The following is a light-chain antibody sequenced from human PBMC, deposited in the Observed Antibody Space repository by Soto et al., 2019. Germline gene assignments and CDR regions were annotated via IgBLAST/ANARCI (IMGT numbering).Light chain of an antibody. J-gene: IGLJ1*01. Sequence: ALTQPASGSGSPGQSITISCTGTSSDVGGYNYVSWYQQHPGKAPKLMIYDVSNRPSGVSNRFSGSKSGNTASLTISGLQAEDEADYYCSSYTSSSTGVFGTGTKVTVL. V-gene: IGLV2-14*01. CDR3: SSYTSSSTGV. CDR1: SSDVGGYNY. CDR2: DVS.